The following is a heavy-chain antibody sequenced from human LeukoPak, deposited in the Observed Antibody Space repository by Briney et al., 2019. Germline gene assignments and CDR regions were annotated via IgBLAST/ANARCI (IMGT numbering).Heavy chain of an antibody. CDR1: GYTFTSYG. V-gene: IGHV1-69*13. CDR2: IIPIFGTA. CDR3: AIDGYSSGWSSLVDY. D-gene: IGHD6-19*01. Sequence: EASVKVSCKASGYTFTSYGISWVRQAPGQGLEWMGWIIPIFGTANYAQKFQGRVTITADESTSTAYMELSSLRSEDTAVYYCAIDGYSSGWSSLVDYWGQGTLVTVSS. J-gene: IGHJ4*02.